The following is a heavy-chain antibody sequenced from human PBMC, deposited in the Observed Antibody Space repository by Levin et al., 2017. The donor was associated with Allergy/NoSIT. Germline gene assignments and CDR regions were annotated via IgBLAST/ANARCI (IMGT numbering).Heavy chain of an antibody. CDR3: AKDFFPWTSGYSYGYLDY. D-gene: IGHD5-18*01. J-gene: IGHJ4*02. CDR2: ISYDGSNK. CDR1: GFTFSSYG. V-gene: IGHV3-30*18. Sequence: GESLKISCAASGFTFSSYGMHWVRQAPGKGLEWVAVISYDGSNKYYADSVKGRFTISRDNSKNTLYLQMNSLRAEDTAVYYCAKDFFPWTSGYSYGYLDYWGQGTLVTVSS.